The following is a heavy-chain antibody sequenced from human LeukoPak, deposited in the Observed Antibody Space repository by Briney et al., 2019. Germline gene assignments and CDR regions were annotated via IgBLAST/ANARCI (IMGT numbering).Heavy chain of an antibody. V-gene: IGHV4-34*01. CDR1: GGSFRGLY. CDR3: GRGSRHSSGCHINYYMDV. J-gene: IGHJ6*03. D-gene: IGHD6-19*01. Sequence: ETLSLPCAVLGGSFRGLYCSRGRQPPGKGLGWIGEINYSGSSNYNPSLTSRVTISVQTSKNQFSLQLSPVTAADAAVYYCGRGSRHSSGCHINYYMDVWGKGTTVTVSS. CDR2: INYSGSS.